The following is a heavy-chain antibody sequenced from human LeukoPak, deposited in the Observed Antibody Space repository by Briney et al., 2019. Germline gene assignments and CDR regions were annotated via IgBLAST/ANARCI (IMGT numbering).Heavy chain of an antibody. J-gene: IGHJ6*02. V-gene: IGHV4-59*08. CDR3: ARGGYSNYGYGMDV. Sequence: SETLSLTCTVSGGSISSYYWSWIRQPPGKGLEWMGYIYYSGSTNYNPSLKSRVTISVDTSKNQFSLKLSSVTAADTAVYYCARGGYSNYGYGMDVWGQGTTVTVSS. D-gene: IGHD4-4*01. CDR2: IYYSGST. CDR1: GGSISSYY.